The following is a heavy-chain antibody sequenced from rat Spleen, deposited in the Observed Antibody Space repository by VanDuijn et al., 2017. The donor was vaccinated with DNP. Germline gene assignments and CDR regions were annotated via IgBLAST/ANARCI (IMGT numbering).Heavy chain of an antibody. Sequence: EVQVLESGGGLVQPGNSLKLSCATSGFTFSTTWMSWYRQFPEKRLEWVARIKSKSNNYATDYTDSVKGRFTISRDDSKSSIYLQMNNLEEEDSAIYYCASPGYWGQGVMVTVSS. CDR3: ASPGY. CDR2: IKSKSNNYAT. CDR1: GFTFSTTW. J-gene: IGHJ2*01. D-gene: IGHD1-4*01. V-gene: IGHV6-6*01.